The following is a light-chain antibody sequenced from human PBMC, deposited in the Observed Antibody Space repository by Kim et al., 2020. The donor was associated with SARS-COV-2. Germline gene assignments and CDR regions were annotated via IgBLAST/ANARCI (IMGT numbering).Light chain of an antibody. J-gene: IGLJ2*01. CDR2: GKN. V-gene: IGLV3-19*01. Sequence: GLGKTVRITCQGDSLRSYYATWYQQKPGQAPRLVIYGKNNRPSGIPDRFAGSSSGNTASLTITGTQAGDEADYYCNSRDSNDNGVFGGGTKLTVL. CDR1: SLRSYY. CDR3: NSRDSNDNGV.